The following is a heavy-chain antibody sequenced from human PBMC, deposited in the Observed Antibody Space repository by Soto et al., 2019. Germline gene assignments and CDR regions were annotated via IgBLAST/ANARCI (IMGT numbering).Heavy chain of an antibody. CDR2: IWNDGSGY. CDR3: ARRQISPPTRGAAAARGAMAV. D-gene: IGHD6-13*01. V-gene: IGHV3-33*01. J-gene: IGHJ6*02. CDR1: GFTFNNYG. Sequence: QVQLVESGGGVVQPGRSLRLSCAASGFTFNNYGMHWVRQAPGKGLEWVAVIWNDGSGYYYANSVKGRFTISRDNSKNTLYLQMSGMRDEDTAVYYCARRQISPPTRGAAAARGAMAVWGQVTTVTVSS.